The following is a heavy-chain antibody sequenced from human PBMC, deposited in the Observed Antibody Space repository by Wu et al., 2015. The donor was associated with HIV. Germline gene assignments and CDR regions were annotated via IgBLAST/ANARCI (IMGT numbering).Heavy chain of an antibody. V-gene: IGHV1-2*02. CDR3: TERLRE. J-gene: IGHJ4*02. D-gene: IGHD5-24*01. CDR1: GYNFITYY. Sequence: QVQLVQSGADVKKPGASVKVSCKASGYNFITYYIHWVRQAPGQGLEWMGWIQPNSGVTKNAQTFRGRLTMTRDTSINTVYMELSRLRFDDTALYYCTERLREWGQGSLVTVSS. CDR2: IQPNSGVT.